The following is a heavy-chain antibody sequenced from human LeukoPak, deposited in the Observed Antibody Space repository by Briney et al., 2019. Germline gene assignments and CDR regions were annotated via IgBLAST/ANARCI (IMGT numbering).Heavy chain of an antibody. Sequence: SETLSLTCTASGGTINSYYWGWIRQPPGKGLEWIGYIYTSGSTNYNPSLKSRVTISVDTSKNQFSLKLSSVTSADTAVYYCARRVGPFDYWGQGTLVTVSS. CDR1: GGTINSYY. D-gene: IGHD1-26*01. CDR3: ARRVGPFDY. CDR2: IYTSGST. V-gene: IGHV4-4*09. J-gene: IGHJ4*02.